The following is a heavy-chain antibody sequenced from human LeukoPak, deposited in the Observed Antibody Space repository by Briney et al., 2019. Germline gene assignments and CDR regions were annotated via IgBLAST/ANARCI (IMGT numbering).Heavy chain of an antibody. CDR1: GYSFNTYW. J-gene: IGHJ4*02. CDR3: ARYSSIPGTPDY. V-gene: IGHV5-51*01. Sequence: GESLKISCKGSGYSFNTYWIAWVRQMPGKGLEWMGIIYPGDSDTTYSPSFQGQVIISADKSFTTAYLQWSSLKASDTAMYYCARYSSIPGTPDYWGQGSLVTVSS. D-gene: IGHD1-7*01. CDR2: IYPGDSDT.